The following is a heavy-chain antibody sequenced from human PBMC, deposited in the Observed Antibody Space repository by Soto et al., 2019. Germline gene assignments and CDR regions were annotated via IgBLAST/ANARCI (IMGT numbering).Heavy chain of an antibody. D-gene: IGHD3-22*01. Sequence: ASVKVSCKASGGTFSSYAISWVRQAPGQGLEWMGGIIPIFGTANYTQKFQGRVTITADESTSTAYMELSSLRSEDTAVYYCARDNVYSSGYYGYWGQGTLVTVSS. CDR3: ARDNVYSSGYYGY. V-gene: IGHV1-69*13. CDR1: GGTFSSYA. J-gene: IGHJ4*02. CDR2: IIPIFGTA.